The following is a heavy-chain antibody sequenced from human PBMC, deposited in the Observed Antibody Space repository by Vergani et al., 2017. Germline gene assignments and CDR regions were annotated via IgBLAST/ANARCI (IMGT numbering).Heavy chain of an antibody. V-gene: IGHV1-18*01. Sequence: QVQLVQSGAEVKKPGASVKVSCKASGYTFTSYGITWVRQAPGQGLEWMGWISAYNGNTNYAQKFQGRVTITADEATSTAYMELSSRRSEDTAVYYCARVDSARPVYYFDYWGQGTLVTVSS. CDR1: GYTFTSYG. D-gene: IGHD6-6*01. CDR2: ISAYNGNT. J-gene: IGHJ4*02. CDR3: ARVDSARPVYYFDY.